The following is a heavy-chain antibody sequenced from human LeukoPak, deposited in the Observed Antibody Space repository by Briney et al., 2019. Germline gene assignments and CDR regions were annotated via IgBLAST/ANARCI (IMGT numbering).Heavy chain of an antibody. CDR1: GFTFSSYD. J-gene: IGHJ4*02. CDR3: ARANYDSSGYPYFDD. Sequence: PGGSLRLSCAASGFTFSSYDMHWVRQATGKGLEWVSAIGTAGDTYYPGSVKGRFTISRENAKNSLYLQMNSLRAGDTAVYYCARANYDSSGYPYFDDWGQGTLVTVSS. D-gene: IGHD3-22*01. CDR2: IGTAGDT. V-gene: IGHV3-13*01.